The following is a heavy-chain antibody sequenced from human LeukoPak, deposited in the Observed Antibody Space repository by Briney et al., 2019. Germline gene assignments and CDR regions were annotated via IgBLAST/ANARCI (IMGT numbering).Heavy chain of an antibody. V-gene: IGHV3-33*06. CDR1: GFTFSSYA. CDR2: IWYNGSRK. CDR3: AKDLSASVDWSMDY. J-gene: IGHJ4*02. Sequence: GGSLRLSCAASGFTFSSYAMSWVRQAPGKGLEWVAVIWYNGSRKYYADSVKGRFTISRDNSQNTLYLHMNNLRAEDTAVYYCAKDLSASVDWSMDYWGQGTLVTVSS. D-gene: IGHD3/OR15-3a*01.